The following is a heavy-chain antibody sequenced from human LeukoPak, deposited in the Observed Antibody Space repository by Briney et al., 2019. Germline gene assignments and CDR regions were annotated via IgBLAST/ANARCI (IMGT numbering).Heavy chain of an antibody. CDR3: AREGWYGSGWYFDY. CDR1: GGSISSYY. J-gene: IGHJ4*02. V-gene: IGHV4-59*01. D-gene: IGHD6-19*01. CDR2: IYYSGST. Sequence: SETLSLTCTVSGGSISSYYWSWIRQPPGKGLEWIGYIYYSGSTNYNPSLKSRVTISVDTSKNQFSLKLSSVTAADTAVYYCAREGWYGSGWYFDYWGQGTLVTVSS.